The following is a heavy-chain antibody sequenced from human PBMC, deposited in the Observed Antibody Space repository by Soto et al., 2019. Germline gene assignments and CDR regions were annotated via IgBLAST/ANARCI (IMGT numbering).Heavy chain of an antibody. Sequence: GEALKNSCQGSGYSFNSYWIGWGRQIPGKGLEWMGIIYPGDSDTRYSPSFQGQVTISADKSISTAYLQWSSLKASDTAMYYCARRPVEQIYGMDVWGQGTTVTVS. J-gene: IGHJ6*02. D-gene: IGHD1-26*01. CDR1: GYSFNSYW. CDR3: ARRPVEQIYGMDV. V-gene: IGHV5-51*01. CDR2: IYPGDSDT.